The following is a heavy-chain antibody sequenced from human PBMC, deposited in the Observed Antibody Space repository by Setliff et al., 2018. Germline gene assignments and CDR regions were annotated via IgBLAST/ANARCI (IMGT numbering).Heavy chain of an antibody. Sequence: SETLSLTCTVYGGSFTNYYRGWIRQSPGKGLEWIGEINHSGSTNYNPSLKSRLTISVDASTNQFSLKLYSVTAADTAVYYCRYWSGYYNNDYWGQGTLVTVSS. D-gene: IGHD3-3*01. J-gene: IGHJ4*02. CDR2: INHSGST. CDR1: GGSFTNYY. V-gene: IGHV4-34*01. CDR3: RYWSGYYNNDY.